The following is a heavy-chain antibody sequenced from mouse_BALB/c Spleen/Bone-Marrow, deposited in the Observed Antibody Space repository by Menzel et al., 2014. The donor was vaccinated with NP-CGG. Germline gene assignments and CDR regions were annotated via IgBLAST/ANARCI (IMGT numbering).Heavy chain of an antibody. V-gene: IGHV1-18*01. CDR3: ARWAIYYDYGEDYAMDY. CDR1: GYSFTGYT. J-gene: IGHJ4*01. CDR2: INPYNGGT. D-gene: IGHD2-4*01. Sequence: VQLQQSGPELVKPGASMKISCKASGYSFTGYTMNWVKQSHGKNLEWIGLINPYNGGTSYNQKFKGKATLTVDKSSSTAYVELLSLTSEDSAVYYCARWAIYYDYGEDYAMDYWGQGTSVTVSS.